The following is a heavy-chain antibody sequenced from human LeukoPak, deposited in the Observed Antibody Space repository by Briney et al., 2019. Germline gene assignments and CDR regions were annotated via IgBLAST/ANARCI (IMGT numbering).Heavy chain of an antibody. CDR1: GFTFSNAW. CDR3: TTDPQRGYYFDY. D-gene: IGHD3-3*01. CDR2: TKSNTDGGRT. J-gene: IGHJ4*02. Sequence: GALRLSCAVSGFTFSNAWMSWVRQAPGKGLEWVGRTKSNTDGGRTDSAAPVKGRFIISRDDSKNMLYLQMNSLKTEDTGVYYCTTDPQRGYYFDYWGQGTLVTVSS. V-gene: IGHV3-15*01.